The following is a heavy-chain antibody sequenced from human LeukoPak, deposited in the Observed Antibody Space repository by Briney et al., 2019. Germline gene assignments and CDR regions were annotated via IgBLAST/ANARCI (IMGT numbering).Heavy chain of an antibody. V-gene: IGHV3-21*01. J-gene: IGHJ6*02. CDR2: ISSSSSYI. Sequence: GGSLRLSCAASGFTFSSYSMNWVRQAPGKGLEWVSSISSSSSYIYYADSVKGRFTISRDNAKNSLYLQMNSLRAEDTAVYYCAREFVPYYGMDVWGQGTTVTVSS. D-gene: IGHD3-16*01. CDR1: GFTFSSYS. CDR3: AREFVPYYGMDV.